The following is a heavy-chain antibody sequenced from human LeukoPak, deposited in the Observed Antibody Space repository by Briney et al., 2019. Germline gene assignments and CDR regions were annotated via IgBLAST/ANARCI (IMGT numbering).Heavy chain of an antibody. CDR2: ISTSGDRT. D-gene: IGHD3-10*01. CDR3: AKDFFSAGSGELFDY. V-gene: IGHV3-23*01. CDR1: GFTFSSYA. J-gene: IGHJ4*02. Sequence: GGSLRLSCAASGFTFSSYALSWVRQTPGKGLEWVSTISTSGDRTYYADSLKGRFTISRDNSKNTVYLQMNSLRAEDTALYYCAKDFFSAGSGELFDYWGQGTPVTVSS.